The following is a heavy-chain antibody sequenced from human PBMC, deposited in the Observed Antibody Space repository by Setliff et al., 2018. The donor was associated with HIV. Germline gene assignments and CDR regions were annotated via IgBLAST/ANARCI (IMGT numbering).Heavy chain of an antibody. Sequence: SETLSLTCAVYGDSFSGYYWSWIRQAPGEGLEWIGEINHSRRTNYNSSLRSRVTMSVDTSKNNFSLKLSSVTAADTAVYYCARELTVDADMVTRWFDPWGQGTLVTVPQ. CDR3: ARELTVDADMVTRWFDP. V-gene: IGHV4-34*01. CDR1: GDSFSGYY. J-gene: IGHJ5*02. CDR2: INHSRRT. D-gene: IGHD5-18*01.